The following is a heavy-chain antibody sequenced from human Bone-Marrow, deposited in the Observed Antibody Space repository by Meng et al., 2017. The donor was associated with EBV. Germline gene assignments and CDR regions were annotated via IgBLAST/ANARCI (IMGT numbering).Heavy chain of an antibody. CDR1: GFTFSDYY. J-gene: IGHJ4*02. CDR3: ASAYFYDSSRYYILKY. Sequence: EVQLVESGGDWVQPGGSLRLSCAASGFTFSDYYMDWVRQAPGKGLEWVGRTRDKPNSYTTEYAASVKGRFSISRDDSRNSLYLQMNSLKTEDTAVYYCASAYFYDSSRYYILKYWGQGTLVTVSS. V-gene: IGHV3-72*01. CDR2: TRDKPNSYTT. D-gene: IGHD3-22*01.